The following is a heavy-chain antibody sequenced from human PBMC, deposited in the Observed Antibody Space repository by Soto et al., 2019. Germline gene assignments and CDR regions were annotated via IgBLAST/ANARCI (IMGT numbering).Heavy chain of an antibody. J-gene: IGHJ4*02. CDR1: GVTFSRYN. D-gene: IGHD3-3*01. V-gene: IGHV3-21*01. Sequence: GGSLRLSCAASGVTFSRYNLNWVCQAPGKGLEWVSSITSNSNYIYYADSLKCRFTISRDNAKYPLYLQINSLRAEDTAVYYCARDPAIFGVVPPYYFVYWGQGTLVTVSS. CDR3: ARDPAIFGVVPPYYFVY. CDR2: ITSNSNYI.